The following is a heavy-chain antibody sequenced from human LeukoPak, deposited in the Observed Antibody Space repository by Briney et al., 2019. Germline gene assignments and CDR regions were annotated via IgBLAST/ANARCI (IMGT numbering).Heavy chain of an antibody. J-gene: IGHJ3*02. CDR3: VKFLGVAAFDI. CDR1: GYTFTSYF. Sequence: ASVKVSCKASGYTFTSYFMHWVRQAPGQGLEWMGLVNPSGGSTNYAQKFQGRVTMTRDMSTSTVFMEPDSLRSEDTAVYYCVKFLGVAAFDIWGQGTMVTVSS. CDR2: VNPSGGST. V-gene: IGHV1-46*01. D-gene: IGHD2-8*01.